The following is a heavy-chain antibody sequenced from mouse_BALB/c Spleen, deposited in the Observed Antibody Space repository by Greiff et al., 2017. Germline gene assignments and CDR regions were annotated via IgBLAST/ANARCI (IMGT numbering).Heavy chain of an antibody. CDR1: GYTFTSYW. CDR3: ARSGDYDAFAY. J-gene: IGHJ3*01. CDR2: IYPGDGDT. D-gene: IGHD2-4*01. Sequence: QVQLQQSGAELARPGASVKLSCKASGYTFTSYWMQWVKQRPGQGLEWIGAIYPGDGDTRYTQKFKGKATLTADKSSSTAYMQLSSLASEDSAVYYCARSGDYDAFAYWGQGTLVTVSA. V-gene: IGHV1-87*01.